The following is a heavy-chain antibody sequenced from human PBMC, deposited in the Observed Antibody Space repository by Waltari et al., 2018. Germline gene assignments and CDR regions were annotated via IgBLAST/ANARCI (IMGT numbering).Heavy chain of an antibody. Sequence: QVQLVESGGGVVQPGKSLRLSCAASALAFTIFTLHWVRQAPGKGLEWVALISNDGTDKKYADSVRGRFTISRDSSAKTVYLRMDSLRPDDTALYFCAGDDPRWYPDAFDFWGQGTVVTVSS. J-gene: IGHJ3*01. V-gene: IGHV3-30*01. D-gene: IGHD2-15*01. CDR1: ALAFTIFT. CDR2: ISNDGTDK. CDR3: AGDDPRWYPDAFDF.